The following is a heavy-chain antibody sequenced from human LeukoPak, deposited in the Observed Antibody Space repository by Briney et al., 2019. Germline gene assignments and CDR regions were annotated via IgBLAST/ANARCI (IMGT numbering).Heavy chain of an antibody. CDR1: GFTFDRYS. Sequence: PSGGFLRLSCAASGFTFDRYSMSWVRQAPGKGLEWVSAISNNGGYTYYADSVQGRFTISRDNSKSTLCLQMNSLRAEDTAVYYCAKQLGYCSDGSCYFPYWGQGTLVTVSS. CDR3: AKQLGYCSDGSCYFPY. V-gene: IGHV3-23*01. D-gene: IGHD2-15*01. J-gene: IGHJ4*02. CDR2: ISNNGGYT.